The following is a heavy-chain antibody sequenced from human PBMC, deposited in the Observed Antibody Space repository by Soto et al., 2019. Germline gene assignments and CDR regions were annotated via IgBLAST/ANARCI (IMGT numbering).Heavy chain of an antibody. CDR1: GYTFTSYG. CDR2: ISAYNGNT. D-gene: IGHD5-12*01. CDR3: ARVGVSGYDWDYYYGMDV. Sequence: ASVKVSCKASGYTFTSYGISWVRQAPGQGLEWMGWISAYNGNTNYAQKLQGRVTMTTDTSTSTAYMELRSLRSDDTAVYYCARVGVSGYDWDYYYGMDVWGQGTTVTVSS. V-gene: IGHV1-18*01. J-gene: IGHJ6*02.